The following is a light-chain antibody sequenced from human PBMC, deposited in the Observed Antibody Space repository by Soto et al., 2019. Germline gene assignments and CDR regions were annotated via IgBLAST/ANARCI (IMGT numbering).Light chain of an antibody. J-gene: IGKJ1*01. Sequence: EIVMTQSPATLSVSPGERATLSCRASQSVSSNLAWYQQKPGQAPRLLIYGASTRATGIPARFSGSGSGTEFTLTINSLQSEDFAVYYCQQYSDWRTFGQGTKVEIK. V-gene: IGKV3-15*01. CDR3: QQYSDWRT. CDR2: GAS. CDR1: QSVSSN.